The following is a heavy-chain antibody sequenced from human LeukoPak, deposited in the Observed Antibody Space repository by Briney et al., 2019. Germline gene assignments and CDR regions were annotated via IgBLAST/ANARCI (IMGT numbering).Heavy chain of an antibody. CDR1: GFSLSTSGMC. D-gene: IGHD2-21*01. J-gene: IGHJ3*02. CDR2: IDWDDDK. V-gene: IGHV2-70*11. CDR3: AGRVEVAGGRGGDGDVFDI. Sequence: SGPTLVKPTQTLTLTCTFSGFSLSTSGMCVSWIRQPPGKALEWLARIDWDDDKYYSTSLKTRLTISKDTSKNQVVLTMTNMAPGETATYYCAGRVEVAGGRGGDGDVFDIGGQGKMVPVSS.